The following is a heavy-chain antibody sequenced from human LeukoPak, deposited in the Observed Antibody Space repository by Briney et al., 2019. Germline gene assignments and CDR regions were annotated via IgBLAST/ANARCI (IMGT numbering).Heavy chain of an antibody. J-gene: IGHJ4*02. CDR3: ARDLITMIVVDPPGGFDY. V-gene: IGHV3-48*02. D-gene: IGHD3-22*01. Sequence: PGGSLRLSCAASGFTFSSYSMNWVRQAPGKGLEWVSYISSSSSTIYYADSVKGRFTISRDNAKNSLYLQMNSPRDEDTAVYYCARDLITMIVVDPPGGFDYWGQGTLVTVSS. CDR1: GFTFSSYS. CDR2: ISSSSSTI.